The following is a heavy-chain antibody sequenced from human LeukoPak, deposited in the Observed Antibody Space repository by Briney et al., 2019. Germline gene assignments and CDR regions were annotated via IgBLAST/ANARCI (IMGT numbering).Heavy chain of an antibody. Sequence: GGSLRLSCAASGFTFSSYSMNWVRQAPGKGLEWVSSISSSSSYIYYADSVKGRSTISRDNAKNSLYLQMNSLRAEDTAVYYCARENYDILTGPMGFDYWGQGTLVTVSS. CDR1: GFTFSSYS. D-gene: IGHD3-9*01. CDR2: ISSSSSYI. V-gene: IGHV3-21*01. CDR3: ARENYDILTGPMGFDY. J-gene: IGHJ4*02.